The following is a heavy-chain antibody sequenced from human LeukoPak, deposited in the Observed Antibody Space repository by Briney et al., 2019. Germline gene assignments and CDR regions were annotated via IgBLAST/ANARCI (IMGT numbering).Heavy chain of an antibody. V-gene: IGHV4-4*02. CDR3: ARDPHCSSNNCPYDY. Sequence: PSETLSLTCAVSGGSISSSDWWSWVRQPAGRGLEWIGYIYRTEDNNYNPSLKSRVTMSVDKSQNQFSLKLTSVTAADTAVYYCARDPHCSSNNCPYDYWGQGILVIVSS. CDR1: GGSISSSDW. D-gene: IGHD2-2*01. CDR2: IYRTEDN. J-gene: IGHJ4*02.